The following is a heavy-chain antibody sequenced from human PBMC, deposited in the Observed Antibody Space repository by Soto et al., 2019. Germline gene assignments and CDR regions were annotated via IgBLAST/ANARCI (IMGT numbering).Heavy chain of an antibody. CDR2: ISYDGSNK. J-gene: IGHJ6*02. CDR1: GFTFSSYG. Sequence: PGGSLRLSCAASGFTFSSYGMHWVRQAPGKGLEWVAVISYDGSNKYYADSVKGRFTISRDNSKNTLYLQMNSLRAEDTAVYYCAKDKIAARPSGMDVWGQGTTVTVS. D-gene: IGHD6-6*01. CDR3: AKDKIAARPSGMDV. V-gene: IGHV3-30*18.